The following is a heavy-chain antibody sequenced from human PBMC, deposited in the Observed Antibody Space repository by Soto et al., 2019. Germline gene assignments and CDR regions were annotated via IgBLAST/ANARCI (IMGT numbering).Heavy chain of an antibody. J-gene: IGHJ5*02. V-gene: IGHV4-39*01. Sequence: QSQTLSLTCTVSGGSISSSSYYWGWIRQPPGKGLEWIGSIYYSGSTYYNPSLRSRLPISEDTSKNPFSLKLSSVTAADTAVYYCADVLSRGAVAAFNWFDPWGQGTLVTVSS. CDR3: ADVLSRGAVAAFNWFDP. CDR2: IYYSGST. CDR1: GGSISSSSYY. D-gene: IGHD6-19*01.